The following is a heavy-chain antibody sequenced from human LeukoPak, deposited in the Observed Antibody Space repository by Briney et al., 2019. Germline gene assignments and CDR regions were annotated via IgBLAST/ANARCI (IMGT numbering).Heavy chain of an antibody. Sequence: KPSETLSLTCAGYGGSFSCFYWGWNPPPPGHGREWVWEINHSGSTNYNPSLKSRVTISVDTSKNQFSLKLSSVTAADTAVYYCARAGLRSCSGGSCYSHYMDVWGKGTTVTVSS. J-gene: IGHJ6*03. V-gene: IGHV4-34*01. D-gene: IGHD2-15*01. CDR3: ARAGLRSCSGGSCYSHYMDV. CDR2: INHSGST. CDR1: GGSFSCFY.